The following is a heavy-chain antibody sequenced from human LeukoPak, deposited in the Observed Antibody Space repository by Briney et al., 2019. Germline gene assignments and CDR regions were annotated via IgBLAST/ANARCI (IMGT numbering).Heavy chain of an antibody. J-gene: IGHJ3*02. V-gene: IGHV3-23*01. CDR2: ISATTGGT. Sequence: GGSLRLSCAASGFTFSSNGMSWVRQAPGKGLEWVSGISATTGGTYYADSVKGRFTISRDISKSTLYLQMNSLRADDTAVYYCAKIQGWFNDALHIGGQGTMVTVSS. CDR3: AKIQGWFNDALHI. CDR1: GFTFSSNG. D-gene: IGHD6-19*01.